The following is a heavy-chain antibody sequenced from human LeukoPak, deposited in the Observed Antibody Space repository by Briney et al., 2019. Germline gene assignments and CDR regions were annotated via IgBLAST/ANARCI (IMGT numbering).Heavy chain of an antibody. V-gene: IGHV4-59*08. Sequence: SETLSLTCTVSGGSISNYYWSWIRQPPGKGLEWVGYIYYSGITIYSPSLKSRVTISVDMSKNQFSLKLSSVTAADTAVYYCARRDPNYDLAWFDPWGQGTLVTVSS. D-gene: IGHD3-3*01. CDR3: ARRDPNYDLAWFDP. J-gene: IGHJ5*02. CDR2: IYYSGIT. CDR1: GGSISNYY.